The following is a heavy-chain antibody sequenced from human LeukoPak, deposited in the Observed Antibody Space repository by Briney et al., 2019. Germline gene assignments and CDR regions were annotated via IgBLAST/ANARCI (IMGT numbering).Heavy chain of an antibody. V-gene: IGHV4-34*01. CDR1: GGSFSGYY. D-gene: IGHD3-10*01. CDR3: ARGRVGFGELLRKPNWFDP. J-gene: IGHJ5*02. Sequence: SETLSLTCAVYGGSFSGYYWSWIRQPPGKGLEWIGEINHSGSTNYNPSLKSRVTISVDTSKNQFSLKLSSVTAADTAVYYRARGRVGFGELLRKPNWFDPWGQGTLVTVSS. CDR2: INHSGST.